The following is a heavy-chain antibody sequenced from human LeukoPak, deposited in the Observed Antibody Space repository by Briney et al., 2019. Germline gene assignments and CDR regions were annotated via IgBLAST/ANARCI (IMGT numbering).Heavy chain of an antibody. CDR3: AKAPVTTCSGAYCYPFDY. D-gene: IGHD2-15*01. Sequence: GTSLRLSCAASGFPFSDYVMYWVRQAPGKGLEWLAVISHDGSNKYYADTVKGRFTLSKDSSKNTLYLQMNSLRAEDAAVYYCAKAPVTTCSGAYCYPFDYWGQGTLVTVSS. CDR2: ISHDGSNK. V-gene: IGHV3-30*18. CDR1: GFPFSDYV. J-gene: IGHJ4*02.